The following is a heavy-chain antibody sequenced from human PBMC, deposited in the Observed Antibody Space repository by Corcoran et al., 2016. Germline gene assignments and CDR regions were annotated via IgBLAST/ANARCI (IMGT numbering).Heavy chain of an antibody. D-gene: IGHD1-26*01. CDR2: ISAYNGNT. J-gene: IGHJ3*02. CDR3: ARDQVRRSGSFKDRGGAAFDI. CDR1: GYTFTSYG. Sequence: QVQLVQSGAEVKKPGASVKVSCKASGYTFTSYGISWLRQAPGQGLEWMGWISAYNGNTNYAQKLQGRVTMTTDTSTSTAYMELRSLRSDDTAVYYCARDQVRRSGSFKDRGGAAFDIWGQGTMVTVSS. V-gene: IGHV1-18*01.